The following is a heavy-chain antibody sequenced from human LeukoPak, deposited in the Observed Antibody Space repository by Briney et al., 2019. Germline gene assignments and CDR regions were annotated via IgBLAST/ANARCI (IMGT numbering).Heavy chain of an antibody. CDR1: GGSFSGYY. V-gene: IGHV4-34*01. Sequence: SETLSLTCAVYGGSFSGYYWSWIRQPPGKGLEWTGEINHSGSTNYNPSLKSRVTISVDTSKNQFSLKLSSVTAADTAVYYCAATKPSSWYPFDYWGQGTLVTVSS. J-gene: IGHJ4*02. CDR2: INHSGST. D-gene: IGHD6-13*01. CDR3: AATKPSSWYPFDY.